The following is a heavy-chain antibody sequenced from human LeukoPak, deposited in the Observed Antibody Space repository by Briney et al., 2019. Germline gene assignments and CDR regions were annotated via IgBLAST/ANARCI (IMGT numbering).Heavy chain of an antibody. V-gene: IGHV3-53*01. CDR3: VPRKATRWAHDY. D-gene: IGHD6-13*01. Sequence: PGGSLRLSCAASGFTVSSSYMSWVRQAPGKGLEWVSVIYSGGSGSTYYADSVKGRFTISRDDSKNTLNLQMNNLSAEDTVVYYCVPRKATRWAHDYWGQGNPGHRLL. CDR1: GFTVSSSY. CDR2: IYSGGSGST. J-gene: IGHJ4*02.